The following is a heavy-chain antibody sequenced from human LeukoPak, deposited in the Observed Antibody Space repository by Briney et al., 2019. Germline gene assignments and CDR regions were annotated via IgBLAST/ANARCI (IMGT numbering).Heavy chain of an antibody. CDR2: INPNSGGT. CDR3: ARTSPTVTTMED. J-gene: IGHJ4*02. Sequence: ASVKVSCKASGYTFTGYYMHWVRQAPGHGREWMGRINPNSGGTDYAQKFQGRVTMTRDTSISTAYMELSRLRSDDTAVYYCARTSPTVTTMEDWGQGTLVTVSS. V-gene: IGHV1-2*06. CDR1: GYTFTGYY. D-gene: IGHD4-17*01.